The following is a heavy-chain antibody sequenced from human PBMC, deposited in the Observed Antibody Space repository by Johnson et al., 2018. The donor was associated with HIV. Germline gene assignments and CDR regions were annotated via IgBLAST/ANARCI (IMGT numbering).Heavy chain of an antibody. V-gene: IGHV3-7*03. CDR2: IKQDGSEK. CDR3: ARKGDSGSYGAFDI. CDR1: GFTFSSYW. D-gene: IGHD1-26*01. J-gene: IGHJ3*02. Sequence: VQLVESGGGLVQPGGSLRLSCAASGFTFSSYWMSWVRQAPGKGLEWVANIKQDGSEKYYVDSVKGRFTISRDNAKNSLYLQMNSLRAEDTAFYYCARKGDSGSYGAFDIWGQGTMVTVSS.